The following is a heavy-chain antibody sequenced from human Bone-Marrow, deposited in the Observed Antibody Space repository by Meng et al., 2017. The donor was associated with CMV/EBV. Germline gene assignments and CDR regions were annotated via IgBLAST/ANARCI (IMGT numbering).Heavy chain of an antibody. D-gene: IGHD3-10*01. CDR2: ISWNSGSI. CDR3: AKGGAAPNHYLGMDV. CDR1: RFTFDDYA. Sequence: GGSLRLSCAASRFTFDDYAMHWVRQAPGKGLEWVSGISWNSGSIGYADSVKGRFTISRDNAKNSLYLQMNSLRAEDTALYYCAKGGAAPNHYLGMDVWGQGTTVTVSS. V-gene: IGHV3-9*01. J-gene: IGHJ6*02.